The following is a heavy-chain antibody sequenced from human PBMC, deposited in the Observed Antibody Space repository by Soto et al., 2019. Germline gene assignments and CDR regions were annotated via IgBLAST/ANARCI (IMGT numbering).Heavy chain of an antibody. CDR3: ARGRHWNYGSWFDP. D-gene: IGHD1-7*01. CDR1: GYTFTSYD. Sequence: QVQLVQSGAEVKKPGASVKVSCKASGYTFTSYDINWVRQATGQGLEWMGWMNPNSGKTGYAQKFQVRVTKTRNTSISTAYMELSSLRSEDTAVYYCARGRHWNYGSWFDPWGQGTLVTVSS. V-gene: IGHV1-8*01. CDR2: MNPNSGKT. J-gene: IGHJ5*02.